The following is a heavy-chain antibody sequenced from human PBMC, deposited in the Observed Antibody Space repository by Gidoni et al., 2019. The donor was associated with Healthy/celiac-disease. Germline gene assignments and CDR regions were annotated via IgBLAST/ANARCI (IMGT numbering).Heavy chain of an antibody. D-gene: IGHD2-15*01. CDR3: ARGRWTRYCSGGSCPRAVVFDY. J-gene: IGHJ4*02. CDR2: INHSGST. Sequence: QVQLQQWGAGLLKPSETLSLTCAVYGGSFSGYYWSWIRQPPGKGLEWIGEINHSGSTNYNPSLKSRVTISVDTSKNQFSLKLSSVTAADTAVYYCARGRWTRYCSGGSCPRAVVFDYWGQGTLVTVSS. V-gene: IGHV4-34*01. CDR1: GGSFSGYY.